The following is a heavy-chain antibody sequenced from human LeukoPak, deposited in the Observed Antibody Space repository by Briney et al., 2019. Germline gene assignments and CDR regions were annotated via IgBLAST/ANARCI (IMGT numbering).Heavy chain of an antibody. V-gene: IGHV4-39*02. CDR1: GGSISSGGYY. CDR3: ARPDYHSSASYYGPFDY. CDR2: IHHSGST. Sequence: TLSLTCTVSGGSISSGGYYWGWIRQPPGKGLEWIGSIHHSGSTYYNPSLKSRVTISVDTSKNHFSLTLSSVTAADTAVYFCARPDYHSSASYYGPFDYWGQGSLVTVSS. D-gene: IGHD3-22*01. J-gene: IGHJ4*02.